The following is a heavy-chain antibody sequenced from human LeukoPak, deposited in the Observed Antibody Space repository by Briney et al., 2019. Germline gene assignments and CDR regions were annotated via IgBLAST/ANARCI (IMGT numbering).Heavy chain of an antibody. J-gene: IGHJ6*02. V-gene: IGHV1-24*01. CDR3: ATTNPHYYGSGITSPQGWYYGMDV. D-gene: IGHD3-10*01. CDR2: FDPEDGET. CDR1: GYTLTELS. Sequence: ASVKASCKVSGYTLTELSMHWVRQAPGKGLEWMGGFDPEDGETIYAQKFQGRVTMTEDTSTDTAYMELSSLRSEDTAVYYCATTNPHYYGSGITSPQGWYYGMDVWGQGTTVTVSS.